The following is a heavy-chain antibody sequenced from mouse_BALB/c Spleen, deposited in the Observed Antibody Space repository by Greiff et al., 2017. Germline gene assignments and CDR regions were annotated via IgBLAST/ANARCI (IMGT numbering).Heavy chain of an antibody. Sequence: VQLQQPGAELVMPGASVKMSCKASGYTFTDYWMHWVKQRPGQGLEWIGAIDTSDSYTSYNQKFKGKATLTVDESSSTAYMQLSSLTSEDSAVYYCARLNDYWGQGTTLTVSA. CDR1: GYTFTDYW. V-gene: IGHV1-69*01. CDR2: IDTSDSYT. CDR3: ARLNDY. J-gene: IGHJ2*01.